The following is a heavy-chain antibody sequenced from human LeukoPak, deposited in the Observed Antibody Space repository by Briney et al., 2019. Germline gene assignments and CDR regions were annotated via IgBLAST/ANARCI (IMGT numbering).Heavy chain of an antibody. Sequence: GGSLRLSCAASGFTFSSYGMHWVRRAPGKGLEWVAFIRYDGSNKYYADSVKGRFTISRDNSKNTLYLQMNSLRAEDTAVYYCAKDTPSYGDYGGYFDYWGQGTLVTVSS. J-gene: IGHJ4*02. CDR3: AKDTPSYGDYGGYFDY. D-gene: IGHD4-17*01. CDR1: GFTFSSYG. V-gene: IGHV3-30*02. CDR2: IRYDGSNK.